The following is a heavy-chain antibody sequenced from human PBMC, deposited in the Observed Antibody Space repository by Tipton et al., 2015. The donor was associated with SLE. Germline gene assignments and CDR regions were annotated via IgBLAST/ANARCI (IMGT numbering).Heavy chain of an antibody. J-gene: IGHJ4*02. CDR1: GGSISSSHYY. Sequence: TLSLTCTVSGGSISSSHYYWDWIRQPPGKGLEWIGSIYYSGSTYYNPSLKSRVTISVDTSKNQFSLKPSSVTAADTAVYYCARTLAAQIDYWGQGTLVTVSS. V-gene: IGHV4-39*01. CDR3: ARTLAAQIDY. D-gene: IGHD6-6*01. CDR2: IYYSGST.